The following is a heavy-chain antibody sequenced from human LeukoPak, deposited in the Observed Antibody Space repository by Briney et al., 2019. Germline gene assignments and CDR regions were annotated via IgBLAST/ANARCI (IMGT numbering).Heavy chain of an antibody. CDR3: AKDRGDGVVVIIDY. V-gene: IGHV3-23*01. CDR1: GFTFSSYA. D-gene: IGHD3-22*01. CDR2: ISGSGGST. Sequence: GGSLRLSCAVSGFTFSSYAMSWVRQAPGKGLEWVSAISGSGGSTYYADSVKGRFTISRDNSKNTLYLQMNSLRAEDTAVYYCAKDRGDGVVVIIDYWGQGTLVTVSS. J-gene: IGHJ4*02.